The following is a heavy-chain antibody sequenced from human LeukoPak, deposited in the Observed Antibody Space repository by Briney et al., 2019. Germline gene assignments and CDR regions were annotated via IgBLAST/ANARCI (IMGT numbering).Heavy chain of an antibody. CDR1: GGTFSSYA. Sequence: GSSVKVSCKASGGTFSSYAISWVRQAPGQGLEWMGGIIPIFGTANYAQKFQGRVTITADESTSTAYMELSSLRSEDTAVYYCARVRRWLQRSTYYFDYWGQGTLVTVSS. CDR3: ARVRRWLQRSTYYFDY. D-gene: IGHD5-24*01. J-gene: IGHJ4*02. V-gene: IGHV1-69*01. CDR2: IIPIFGTA.